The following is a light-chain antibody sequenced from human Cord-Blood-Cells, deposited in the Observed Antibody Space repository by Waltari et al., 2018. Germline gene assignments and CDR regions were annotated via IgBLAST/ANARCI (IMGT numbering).Light chain of an antibody. J-gene: IGKJ4*01. CDR3: QQRSNWLT. CDR1: QSVSSY. CDR2: DAS. Sequence: EIVLTQSPATLSLSPGERATLSCRARQSVSSYLAWYQQKPGQAPRLLIYDASNKATGIPARFRGSGSGTDFTLTISSLEPEDFAVYYCQQRSNWLTFGGGTKVEIK. V-gene: IGKV3-11*01.